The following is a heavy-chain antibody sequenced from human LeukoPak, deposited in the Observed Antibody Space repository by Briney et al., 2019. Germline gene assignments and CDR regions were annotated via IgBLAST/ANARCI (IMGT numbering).Heavy chain of an antibody. CDR3: ARSGEYCSGGSCYSEYYFDH. Sequence: ASVKVSCKASGYTFTSYGISWVRQAPGQGLEWMGWISAYNGNTNCAQKLQGRVTMTTDTSTSTAYMELRSLRSDDTAVYYCARSGEYCSGGSCYSEYYFDHWGQGTLVTVSS. CDR1: GYTFTSYG. V-gene: IGHV1-18*01. J-gene: IGHJ4*02. D-gene: IGHD2-15*01. CDR2: ISAYNGNT.